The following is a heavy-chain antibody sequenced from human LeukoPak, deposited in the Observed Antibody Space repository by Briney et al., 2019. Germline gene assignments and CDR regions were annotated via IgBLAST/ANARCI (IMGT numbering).Heavy chain of an antibody. V-gene: IGHV4-59*01. Sequence: SETLSLTCAVYGGSISSYYWSWLRQPPGKGLEWIGYIYYSGSTNYNPSLKSRVTISVDTSKNQFSLKLSSVTAADTAVYYCARFSSSGWYVFDYWGQGTLVTVSS. J-gene: IGHJ4*02. D-gene: IGHD6-19*01. CDR2: IYYSGST. CDR1: GGSISSYY. CDR3: ARFSSSGWYVFDY.